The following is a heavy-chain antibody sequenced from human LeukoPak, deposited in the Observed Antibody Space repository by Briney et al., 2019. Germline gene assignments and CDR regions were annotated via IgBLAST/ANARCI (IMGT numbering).Heavy chain of an antibody. CDR1: GFTFDGYP. D-gene: IGHD2-8*01. Sequence: PGGPLRLSCAASGFTFDGYPMHWVRQAPGKGVEWVSGITSNSGKLDYADSVKGRFVISRDNAKNSLFLRLNNVRAEDMALYYCARESTSTYGARLYSFDCWGQGTQVTVSS. CDR2: ITSNSGKL. CDR3: ARESTSTYGARLYSFDC. J-gene: IGHJ4*02. V-gene: IGHV3-9*03.